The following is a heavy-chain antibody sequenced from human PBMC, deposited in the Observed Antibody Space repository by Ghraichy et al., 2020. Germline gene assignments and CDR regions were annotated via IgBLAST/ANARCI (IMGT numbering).Heavy chain of an antibody. V-gene: IGHV4-39*02. CDR2: IYYSGST. D-gene: IGHD2-2*02. Sequence: SETLSLTCTVSGGSISSSSYYWGWIRQPPGKGLEWIGSIYYSGSTYYNPSLKSRVTISVDTSKNQFSLKLSSVTAADTAVYYCARDIVVVPAAIRYYYYYGMDVWGQGTTVTVSS. CDR3: ARDIVVVPAAIRYYYYYGMDV. CDR1: GGSISSSSYY. J-gene: IGHJ6*02.